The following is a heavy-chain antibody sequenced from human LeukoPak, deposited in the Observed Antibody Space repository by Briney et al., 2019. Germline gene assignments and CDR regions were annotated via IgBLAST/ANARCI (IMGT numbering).Heavy chain of an antibody. Sequence: GGSLRLSCAASGFTFSSYWMSWVRQAPGKGLEWVANIKQDGSEKYYVDSVEGRFTISRDNAKNSLYLQMNSLRAEDTAVYYCTRQKMATLTHDGFDIWGQGTMVTVSS. D-gene: IGHD5-24*01. CDR1: GFTFSSYW. V-gene: IGHV3-7*01. J-gene: IGHJ3*02. CDR3: TRQKMATLTHDGFDI. CDR2: IKQDGSEK.